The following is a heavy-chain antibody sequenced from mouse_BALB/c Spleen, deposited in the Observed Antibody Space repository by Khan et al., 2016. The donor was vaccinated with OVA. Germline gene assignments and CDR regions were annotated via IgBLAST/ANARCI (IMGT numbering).Heavy chain of an antibody. CDR2: INSNGGST. Sequence: EVELVESGGGLVQPGGSLTLSCAASGFSFSSYGMSWVRQTPDKGLELVATINSNGGSTYSPDSVTSRFTISSDNAKNTLYLQMSSLKTEDTAMYYCARMARTIDWGQGTTLTVSS. V-gene: IGHV5-6-3*01. J-gene: IGHJ2*01. CDR3: ARMARTID. CDR1: GFSFSSYG.